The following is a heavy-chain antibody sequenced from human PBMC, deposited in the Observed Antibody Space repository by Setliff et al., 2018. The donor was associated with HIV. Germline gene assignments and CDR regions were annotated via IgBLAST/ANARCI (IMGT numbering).Heavy chain of an antibody. CDR2: IVVGSGNT. V-gene: IGHV1-58*02. CDR3: AAGIYGSYGMDV. Sequence: ASVKVSCKASGFTFTSSAMQWVRQARGQRLEWIGWIVVGSGNTNYARKFQERVTIIRDMSTNTAYMELSSLRSEDTAVYYCAAGIYGSYGMDVWGQGTTVTVSS. J-gene: IGHJ6*02. D-gene: IGHD3-10*01. CDR1: GFTFTSSA.